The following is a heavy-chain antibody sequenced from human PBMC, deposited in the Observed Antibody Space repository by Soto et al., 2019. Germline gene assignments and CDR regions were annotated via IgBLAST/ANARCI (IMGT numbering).Heavy chain of an antibody. CDR2: IYYSGST. CDR1: GGSISSGDYY. CDR3: ARARIAAAGRAEPTDY. D-gene: IGHD6-13*01. V-gene: IGHV4-30-4*01. J-gene: IGHJ4*02. Sequence: QVQLQESGPGLVKPSQTLSLTCTVSGGSISSGDYYWSWIRQPPGKGLEWIGYIYYSGSTYYNPSLKSRVTISVDTSKNQFPLKLSSVTAADTAVYYCARARIAAAGRAEPTDYWGQGTLVTVSS.